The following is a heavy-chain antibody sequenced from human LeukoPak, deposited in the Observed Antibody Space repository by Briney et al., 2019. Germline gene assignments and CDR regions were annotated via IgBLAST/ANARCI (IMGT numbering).Heavy chain of an antibody. J-gene: IGHJ5*02. V-gene: IGHV1-69*06. Sequence: SVKVSCKASGGTFSSYAISWVRQAPGQGLEWMGGIIPIFGTANYAQKFQGRVTITADKSTSTAYMELSSLRSEDTAVYYCARESLKAYCGGDCLWFDPWGQGTLVTVSS. CDR1: GGTFSSYA. D-gene: IGHD2-21*02. CDR3: ARESLKAYCGGDCLWFDP. CDR2: IIPIFGTA.